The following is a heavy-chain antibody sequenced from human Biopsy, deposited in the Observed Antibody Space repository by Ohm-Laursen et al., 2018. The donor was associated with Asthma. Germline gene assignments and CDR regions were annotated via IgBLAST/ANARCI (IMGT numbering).Heavy chain of an antibody. CDR3: ARAVDFSHYYGLNL. V-gene: IGHV1-18*01. D-gene: IGHD3/OR15-3a*01. Sequence: ASVKVSCKTSGYTFNSAGITWVRQAPGQGLEWMGWISVYNGNTKVAQKLQDRVTMITDTSTSTTYMELRSLRSDDTAVYFRARAVDFSHYYGLNLWGQGTTVPVS. CDR1: GYTFNSAG. J-gene: IGHJ6*02. CDR2: ISVYNGNT.